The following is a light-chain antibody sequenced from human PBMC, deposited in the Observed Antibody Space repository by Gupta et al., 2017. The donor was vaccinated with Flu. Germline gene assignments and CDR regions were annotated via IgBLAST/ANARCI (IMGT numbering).Light chain of an antibody. CDR2: WAS. J-gene: IGKJ1*01. CDR3: QQYDSSPPT. CDR1: QNIFYSSNNKNN. V-gene: IGKV4-1*01. Sequence: NCRSSQNIFYSSNNKNNLAGYRQKPGQPPERLITWASTRESGVPDRFSGGGSGTDFTLTISSLQAEDVAVYYCQQYDSSPPTFGQGTRVEIK.